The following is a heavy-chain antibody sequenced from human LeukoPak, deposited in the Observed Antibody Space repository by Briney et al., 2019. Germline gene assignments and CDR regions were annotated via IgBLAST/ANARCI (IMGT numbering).Heavy chain of an antibody. Sequence: SETLSLTCTVSGGSISNYFWSWIRQPAGKGLEWIGRIYTSGSTDYNPSLKSRVTMSVDTSKNQFSLKLTSVTAADTAVYYCAREPQVLPGDGYYLDSWGQGTLVTVSS. D-gene: IGHD1-1*01. J-gene: IGHJ4*02. V-gene: IGHV4-4*07. CDR3: AREPQVLPGDGYYLDS. CDR1: GGSISNYF. CDR2: IYTSGST.